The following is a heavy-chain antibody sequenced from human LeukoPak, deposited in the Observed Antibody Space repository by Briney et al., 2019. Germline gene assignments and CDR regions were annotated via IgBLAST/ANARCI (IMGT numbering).Heavy chain of an antibody. CDR3: ARRLCGGSCYSAHFDY. Sequence: GESLKISCKGSGYSFTSFWIGWGRQMPGKGLGWMGNIYPGDSDTRYSPSFQGQVTISADKSISTAYLQWSSLKASDTAMYYCARRLCGGSCYSAHFDYWGQGTLVTVSS. D-gene: IGHD2-15*01. CDR1: GYSFTSFW. V-gene: IGHV5-51*01. CDR2: IYPGDSDT. J-gene: IGHJ4*02.